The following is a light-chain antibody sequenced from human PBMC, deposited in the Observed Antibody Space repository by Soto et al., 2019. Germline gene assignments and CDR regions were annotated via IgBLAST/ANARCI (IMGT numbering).Light chain of an antibody. J-gene: IGLJ1*01. CDR3: CSHAGSYTFV. CDR1: SSDVGGYNY. V-gene: IGLV2-11*01. CDR2: DVS. Sequence: QSALTQPRSVSGSPGQSVTISCTGTSSDVGGYNYVSWYQQHPGKAPKLMIYDVSKRPSGVPDRFSGSKSGNTASLTISGLQAEDEADYYCCSHAGSYTFVFGTGTKVTV.